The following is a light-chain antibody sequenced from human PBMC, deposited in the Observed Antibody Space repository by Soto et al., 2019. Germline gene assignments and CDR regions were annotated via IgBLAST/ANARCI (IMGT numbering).Light chain of an antibody. Sequence: EIVLTQSPGTLSLSSGERATLSCRASQSVSSLYLAWFQQKPGQAPRLLIYGASTRATGIPDRVSGSGSGTDFTLTISRLEAEDFAVYYCQQYGRSPPWPFCQGTKVEIK. CDR2: GAS. CDR1: QSVSSLY. CDR3: QQYGRSPPWP. J-gene: IGKJ1*01. V-gene: IGKV3-20*01.